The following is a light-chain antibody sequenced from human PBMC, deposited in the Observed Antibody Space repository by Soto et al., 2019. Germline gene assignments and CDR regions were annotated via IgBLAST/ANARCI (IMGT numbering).Light chain of an antibody. CDR2: GVT. Sequence: QSALTQPPSASGFPGQSVTISCTGTSSDVGGYDRVSGFQQHPGKAPKLIIYGVTDRSSGVPDRFSGSKSGNTASLTVSGLQAEDEADYYCASYGGRDDMIFGGGTKLTVL. J-gene: IGLJ2*01. CDR3: ASYGGRDDMI. CDR1: SSDVGGYDR. V-gene: IGLV2-8*01.